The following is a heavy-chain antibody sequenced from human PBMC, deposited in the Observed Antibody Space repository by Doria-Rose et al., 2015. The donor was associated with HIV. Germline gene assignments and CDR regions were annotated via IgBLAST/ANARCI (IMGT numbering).Heavy chain of an antibody. CDR3: ARIKSGRWYHKYYFDF. Sequence: QVTLKEPGPVLVKPTETLTLTCTVSGVSLSSPGMGVSWIRQPPGEALEWLANIFSDGERSYKTSLKSRLTISRGTSKSQVVLTMTDMDPVDTATYYCARIKSGRWYHKYYFDFWGQGTLVIVSA. V-gene: IGHV2-26*01. CDR1: GVSLSSPGMG. CDR2: IFSDGER. J-gene: IGHJ4*02. D-gene: IGHD6-13*01.